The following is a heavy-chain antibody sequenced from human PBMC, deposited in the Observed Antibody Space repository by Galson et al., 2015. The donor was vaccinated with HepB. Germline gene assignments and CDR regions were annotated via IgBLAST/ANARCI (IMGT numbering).Heavy chain of an antibody. V-gene: IGHV3-30-3*01. CDR1: GFTFSSYA. J-gene: IGHJ4*02. Sequence: SLRLSCAASGFTFSSYAIHWVRQAPGKGLQWVAVISSDGSNKIYADSVKGRFTISRDNSKNTLYLQMNSLRSEDTAVYYCATLHSGDYWGQGTLVTVSS. CDR3: ATLHSGDY. CDR2: ISSDGSNK. D-gene: IGHD2-21*01.